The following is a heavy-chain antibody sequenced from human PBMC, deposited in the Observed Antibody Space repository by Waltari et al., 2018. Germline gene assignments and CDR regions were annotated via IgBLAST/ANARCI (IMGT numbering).Heavy chain of an antibody. J-gene: IGHJ5*02. D-gene: IGHD6-25*01. CDR3: ARDSGKYLDP. CDR2: VYYSGST. Sequence: QMQLQESGPGLVKTSETLSLTCTVSGGSITAYQWSWIRQTPGKGLEWIGHVYYSGSTNYNPSLKSRVTISIDTPKNQFSLKLSSVAAADTAVYFCARDSGKYLDPWCQGTLVTVSS. V-gene: IGHV4-59*01. CDR1: GGSITAYQ.